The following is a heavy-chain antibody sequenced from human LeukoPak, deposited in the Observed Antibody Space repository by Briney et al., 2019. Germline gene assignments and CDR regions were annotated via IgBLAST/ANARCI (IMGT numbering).Heavy chain of an antibody. CDR2: IYHSGST. CDR3: ARVDSSGYVEYFQH. CDR1: GGSISSYY. Sequence: SETLSLTCTVSGGSISSYYWSWIRQPPGKGREWSGEIYHSGSTNYNPSLKSRVTISVDKSKHQFSLKLSSVTAADTAVYYCARVDSSGYVEYFQHWGQGTLVTVSS. J-gene: IGHJ1*01. V-gene: IGHV4-59*12. D-gene: IGHD3-22*01.